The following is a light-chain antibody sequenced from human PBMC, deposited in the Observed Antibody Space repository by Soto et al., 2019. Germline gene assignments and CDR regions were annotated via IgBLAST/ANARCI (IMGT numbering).Light chain of an antibody. CDR2: TNN. J-gene: IGLJ1*01. Sequence: QSVLTQPPSASGTPGQRVTISCSGSSSSIGSNSVNWYQQLPRTAPKVLIYTNNQRPSGVPDRFSGSKSGTSASLAISGLQSEDEADYYCAAWDGSLNVYVFGTGTNVTVL. V-gene: IGLV1-44*01. CDR3: AAWDGSLNVYV. CDR1: SSSIGSNS.